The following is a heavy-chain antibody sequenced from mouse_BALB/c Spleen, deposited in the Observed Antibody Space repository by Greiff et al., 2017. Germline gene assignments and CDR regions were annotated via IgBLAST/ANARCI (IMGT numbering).Heavy chain of an antibody. Sequence: DVQLVESGGGLVKPGGSLKLSCAASGFTFSSYAMSWVRQTPEKRLEWVASISSGGSTYYPDSVKGRFTISRDIARNILYLQMSSLRSEDTAMYYCAREEYSSWFAYWGQGTLVTVSA. CDR2: ISSGGST. J-gene: IGHJ3*01. V-gene: IGHV5-6-5*01. CDR3: AREEYSSWFAY. CDR1: GFTFSSYA. D-gene: IGHD5-2*01.